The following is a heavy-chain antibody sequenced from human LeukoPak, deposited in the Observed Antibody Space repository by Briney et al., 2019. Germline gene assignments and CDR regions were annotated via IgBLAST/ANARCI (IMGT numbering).Heavy chain of an antibody. CDR2: IKKDGSEK. D-gene: IGHD5-18*01. CDR1: GFTFSSHW. V-gene: IGHV3-7*01. J-gene: IGHJ4*02. Sequence: GGSLRLSCAASGFTFSSHWMSWVRQAPGKGLEWVASIKKDGSEKYYVDAVKGRFTISRDNAKTSLYLQMNSLRAEDTAVYYCAGDLSGIAGYTYGRGIDYWGQGTLVTVSS. CDR3: AGDLSGIAGYTYGRGIDY.